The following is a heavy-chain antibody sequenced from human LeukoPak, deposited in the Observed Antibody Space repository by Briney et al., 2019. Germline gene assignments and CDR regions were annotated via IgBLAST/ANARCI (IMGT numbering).Heavy chain of an antibody. CDR2: IIPIFGTA. Sequence: ASVKVSCKASGGTFSSYAISWVRQAPGQGLEWMGGIIPIFGTANYAQKFQGRVTITADESTSPAYMELSSLRSEDTAVYYCARGMVYAILGLAFDIWGQGTMVTVSS. CDR3: ARGMVYAILGLAFDI. CDR1: GGTFSSYA. J-gene: IGHJ3*02. V-gene: IGHV1-69*13. D-gene: IGHD2-8*01.